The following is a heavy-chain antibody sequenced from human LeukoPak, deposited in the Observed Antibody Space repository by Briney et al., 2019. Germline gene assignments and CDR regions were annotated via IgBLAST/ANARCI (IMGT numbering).Heavy chain of an antibody. CDR1: GGTFSSYA. CDR3: ARANPITMMAVGAFDI. V-gene: IGHV1-69*13. D-gene: IGHD3-22*01. J-gene: IGHJ3*02. CDR2: IIPIFGTA. Sequence: ASVKVSCKASGGTFSSYAINWVRQAPGQGLEWMGGIIPIFGTANYAQKFQGRVTITADESTSTAYMELSSLRSEDTAVYYCARANPITMMAVGAFDIWGQGTMVTVSS.